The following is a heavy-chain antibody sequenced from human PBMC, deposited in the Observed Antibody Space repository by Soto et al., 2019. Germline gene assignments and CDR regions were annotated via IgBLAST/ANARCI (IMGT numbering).Heavy chain of an antibody. Sequence: RLSCAASGFTLTNYDMHWVRQTTGKGLEWVSGIGKAGDTYYPASVKGRFTISRENGQNSLYLQMNSVRAGDTAVYYCARRWVYGMDVWGQGTTATVSS. CDR2: IGKAGDT. J-gene: IGHJ6*02. CDR3: ARRWVYGMDV. CDR1: GFTLTNYD. V-gene: IGHV3-13*01.